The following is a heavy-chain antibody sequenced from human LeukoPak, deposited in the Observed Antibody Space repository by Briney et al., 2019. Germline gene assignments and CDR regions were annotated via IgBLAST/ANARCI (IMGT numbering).Heavy chain of an antibody. D-gene: IGHD2-15*01. CDR1: GGTFSSYA. V-gene: IGHV1-69*01. J-gene: IGHJ6*02. CDR3: ARDDIVVAVRYYYYGMDV. Sequence: SVKVSCKASGGTFSSYAISWVRQAPGQGLEWMGGIVPIFGTANYAQKFQGRVTITADESTSTAYMELSSLRSEDTAAYYCARDDIVVAVRYYYYGMDVWGQGTTVTVSS. CDR2: IVPIFGTA.